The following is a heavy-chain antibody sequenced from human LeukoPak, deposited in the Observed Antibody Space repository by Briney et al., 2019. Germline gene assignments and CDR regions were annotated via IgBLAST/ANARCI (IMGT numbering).Heavy chain of an antibody. Sequence: PGGSLRLSCAASGFTHCGNYMSWVRQAPGKGLEWVSVTYSGGSTYYADSVKGRFTIFRDNSKNTLYLQMNSLRAEDKAVYYCARGLGADCFDAFDIWGQGTMVTVSS. D-gene: IGHD2-21*01. V-gene: IGHV3-66*01. J-gene: IGHJ3*02. CDR2: TYSGGST. CDR3: ARGLGADCFDAFDI. CDR1: GFTHCGNY.